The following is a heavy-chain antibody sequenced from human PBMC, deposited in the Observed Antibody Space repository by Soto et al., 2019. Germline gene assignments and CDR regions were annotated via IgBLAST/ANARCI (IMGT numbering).Heavy chain of an antibody. CDR1: GFTFSSYA. CDR2: ISYDGSNK. J-gene: IGHJ4*02. CDR3: AAGGELTFDY. V-gene: IGHV3-30-3*01. Sequence: QVQLVESGGGVVQPGRSLRLSCAASGFTFSSYAMHWVRQAPGKGLEWVAVISYDGSNKYYADSVKGRFTISRDNSKNTLYLQMNSLRAEDTAVYYCAAGGELTFDYWGQGTLVTVSS. D-gene: IGHD1-26*01.